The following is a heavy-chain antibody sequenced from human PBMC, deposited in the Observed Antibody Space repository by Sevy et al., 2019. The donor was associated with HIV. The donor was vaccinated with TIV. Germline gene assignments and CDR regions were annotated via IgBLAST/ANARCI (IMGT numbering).Heavy chain of an antibody. V-gene: IGHV3-7*01. Sequence: GGSLRLSCAASGFTFSAYWMSWVRQAPGKGLEWVANLNQGGSEKYPVDSVKGRFTISRDNVKNSLYLQMNSLRVEDTAIYYCATDVWSSLVNWGRGTVVTVSS. CDR3: ATDVWSSLVN. CDR2: LNQGGSEK. CDR1: GFTFSAYW. J-gene: IGHJ4*03. D-gene: IGHD3-10*01.